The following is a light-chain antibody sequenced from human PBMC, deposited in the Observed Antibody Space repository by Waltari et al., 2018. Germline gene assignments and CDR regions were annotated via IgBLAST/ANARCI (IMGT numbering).Light chain of an antibody. J-gene: IGKJ2*01. Sequence: EIVLTQSPGTLSLSPGERATLSCRASQSVSSNYVAWYQQKPGQAPRLLIYGASSRATGIPDRFSGSGSGTDFTLTISRLEPEDFAVYYCQQYGSSAYTFGQGTKLEIK. V-gene: IGKV3-20*01. CDR3: QQYGSSAYT. CDR2: GAS. CDR1: QSVSSNY.